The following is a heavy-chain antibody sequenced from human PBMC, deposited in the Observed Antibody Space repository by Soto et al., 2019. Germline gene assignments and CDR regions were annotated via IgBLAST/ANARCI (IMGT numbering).Heavy chain of an antibody. V-gene: IGHV3-48*03. CDR1: GFTFSSYE. CDR3: ARDTWAGGGSLPFDY. Sequence: EVQLVESGGGLVQPGGSLRLSCAASGFTFSSYEMNWVRQAPGKGLEWVSYISSSGSSIYYADSVKGRFTISRDNAKNSVYLQMNRLRADDTAVYYCARDTWAGGGSLPFDYWGQGTLVTVSS. CDR2: ISSSGSSI. D-gene: IGHD2-15*01. J-gene: IGHJ4*02.